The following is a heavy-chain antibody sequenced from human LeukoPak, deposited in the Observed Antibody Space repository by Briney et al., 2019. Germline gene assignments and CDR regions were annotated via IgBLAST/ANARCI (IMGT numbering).Heavy chain of an antibody. J-gene: IGHJ4*02. V-gene: IGHV4-39*07. CDR1: GGSISSSNYY. CDR2: INHSGST. D-gene: IGHD3-10*01. CDR3: ARDAKEQRSYYDY. Sequence: SETLSLTCTVSGGSISSSNYYWGWIRQPPGKGLEWIGEINHSGSTNYNPSLKSRVTISVDTSKNQFSLKLSSVTAADTAVYYCARDAKEQRSYYDYWGQGTLVTVSS.